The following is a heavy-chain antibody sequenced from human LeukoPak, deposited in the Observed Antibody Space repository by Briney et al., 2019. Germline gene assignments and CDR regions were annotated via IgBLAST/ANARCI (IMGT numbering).Heavy chain of an antibody. V-gene: IGHV1-46*01. CDR2: INPSGGST. Sequence: ASVKVSCKASGYTFTCYYMHWVRQAPGQGLEWMGWINPSGGSTSYAQKFQGRVTMTRDTSTSTVYMELSSLRSEDTAVYYCAGSYCSGGSCHGPYYYYYGMDVWGQGTTVTVSS. J-gene: IGHJ6*02. D-gene: IGHD2-15*01. CDR3: AGSYCSGGSCHGPYYYYYGMDV. CDR1: GYTFTCYY.